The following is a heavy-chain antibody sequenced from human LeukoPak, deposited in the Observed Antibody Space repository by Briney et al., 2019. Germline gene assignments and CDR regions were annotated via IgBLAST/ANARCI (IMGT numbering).Heavy chain of an antibody. CDR1: GYTFTSYD. V-gene: IGHV1-8*01. Sequence: GASVKVSCKASGYTFTSYDINWVRQATGQGLEWMGWMNPNSGNTGYAQKFQGRVTMTRNTSISTAYMELSSLRSEDTAVYYCARGLGSSRWYLPYYYYYGMDVWGQGTTVTVSS. J-gene: IGHJ6*02. D-gene: IGHD6-13*01. CDR3: ARGLGSSRWYLPYYYYYGMDV. CDR2: MNPNSGNT.